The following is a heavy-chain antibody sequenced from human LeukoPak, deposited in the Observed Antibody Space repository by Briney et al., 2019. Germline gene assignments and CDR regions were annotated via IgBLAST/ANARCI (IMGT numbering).Heavy chain of an antibody. J-gene: IGHJ6*03. CDR1: GFIFDGYA. V-gene: IGHV3-9*01. CDR2: ISWDSGST. Sequence: GGSLRLSCAASGFIFDGYALHWVRQAPGKGLEWVSGISWDSGSTDYAASVKGRFTISRDNAKNSLYLQMNSLRAEDTAVYYCAKVSGWSGSYFYYYMDVWGKGTTVTVSS. CDR3: AKVSGWSGSYFYYYMDV. D-gene: IGHD3-3*01.